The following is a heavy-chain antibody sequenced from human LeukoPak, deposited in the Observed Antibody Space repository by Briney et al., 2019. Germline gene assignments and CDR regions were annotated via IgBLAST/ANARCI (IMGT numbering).Heavy chain of an antibody. CDR2: IYYSGST. V-gene: IGHV4-59*12. Sequence: SETLSPTCTVSGGSISSYYWSWIRQPPGKGLEWIGYIYYSGSTTYNPSLKSRVTISVDTSKNQFSLKLSSVTAADTAVYYCARGGQYYYGSGTKRGFDYWGQGTLVTVSS. CDR1: GGSISSYY. J-gene: IGHJ4*02. CDR3: ARGGQYYYGSGTKRGFDY. D-gene: IGHD3-10*01.